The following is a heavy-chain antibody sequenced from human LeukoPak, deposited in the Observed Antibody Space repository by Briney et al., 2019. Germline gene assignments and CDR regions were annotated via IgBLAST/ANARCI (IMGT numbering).Heavy chain of an antibody. V-gene: IGHV3-21*01. CDR2: ISSTSTYI. D-gene: IGHD4-11*01. CDR1: GFTFSSFT. Sequence: GGSLRLSCAASGFTFSSFTMNWVRQAPGKGLEWVSSISSTSTYIHYADSVKGRFTISRDNAKNSLYLQMNSLRAEDTAVYYCARDTLPTVTSSVLYGMDVWGQGTTVTVSS. CDR3: ARDTLPTVTSSVLYGMDV. J-gene: IGHJ6*02.